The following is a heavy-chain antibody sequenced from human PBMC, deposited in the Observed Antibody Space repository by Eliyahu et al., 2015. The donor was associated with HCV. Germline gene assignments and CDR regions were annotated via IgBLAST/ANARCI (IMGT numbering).Heavy chain of an antibody. CDR3: ARQGLNPANWFDP. D-gene: IGHD2-8*01. CDR2: IYYSGST. V-gene: IGHV4-39*01. CDR1: GGSISSSSYY. Sequence: QLQLQESGPGLVKPSETLSLTCTVSGGSISSSSYYWGWIRQPPGKGLXWIGSIYYSGSTYYNPSLKSRVTISVNTSKNQFSLKLSSVTAADTAVYYCARQGLNPANWFDPWGQGTLVTVSS. J-gene: IGHJ5*02.